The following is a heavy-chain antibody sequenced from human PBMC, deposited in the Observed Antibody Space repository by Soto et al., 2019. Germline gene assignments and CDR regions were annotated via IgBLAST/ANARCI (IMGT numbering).Heavy chain of an antibody. CDR2: ISAYNGNT. Sequence: GASVKLSCKDSGYTFTNNGISWVRQAPEQGLEWMGWISAYNGNTNYAPKLQGRVTMTTDTSTSTAYLELRSLGSDDTAVYYCAIGGSHYDILTGYETLAHFHYWGQGTLVTVSS. CDR1: GYTFTNNG. V-gene: IGHV1-18*01. D-gene: IGHD3-9*01. J-gene: IGHJ4*02. CDR3: AIGGSHYDILTGYETLAHFHY.